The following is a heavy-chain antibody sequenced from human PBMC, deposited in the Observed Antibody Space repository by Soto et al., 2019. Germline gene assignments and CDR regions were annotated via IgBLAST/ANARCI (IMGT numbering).Heavy chain of an antibody. D-gene: IGHD4-17*01. CDR3: VSQRTTVPTQAYFDY. CDR1: GGSITNSSYY. V-gene: IGHV4-39*01. CDR2: VYYRGRS. Sequence: SETLSLTCTVSGGSITNSSYYWGWIRQSPGKGLEWIGSVYYRGRSYSKSSVKSRVTISVDTSKNRFSLSLNSVTASDTAVYFCVSQRTTVPTQAYFDYWGPGALVTVSS. J-gene: IGHJ4*02.